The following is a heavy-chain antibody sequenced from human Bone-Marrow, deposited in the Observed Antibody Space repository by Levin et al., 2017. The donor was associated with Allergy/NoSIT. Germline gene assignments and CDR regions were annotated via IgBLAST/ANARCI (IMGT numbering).Heavy chain of an antibody. CDR1: GFTFENAW. CDR3: AHWDCNSPRCSIYYYYYRMDV. J-gene: IGHJ6*04. D-gene: IGHD2/OR15-2a*01. CDR2: IKNRADGGTT. Sequence: PGGSLRLSCVGSGFTFENAWMTWVRQAPGKGLEWVGRIKNRADGGTTDYAAAVKGRFTISRDDSRRMVFLQMDSLEIEDTAVYYCAHWDCNSPRCSIYYYYYRMDVWGKGTTVTVSS. V-gene: IGHV3-15*01.